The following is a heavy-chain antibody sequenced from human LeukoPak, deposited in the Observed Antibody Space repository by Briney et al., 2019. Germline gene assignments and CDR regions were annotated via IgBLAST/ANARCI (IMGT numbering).Heavy chain of an antibody. V-gene: IGHV1-46*01. CDR3: ARVVYGDYGDNWFDP. J-gene: IGHJ5*02. CDR1: GYTFTSYY. D-gene: IGHD4-17*01. Sequence: ASVKVSCKASGYTFTSYYMHWVRQAPGQGLEWMGIINPSGGSTSYAQKFQGRVTMTRDTSTSTVYMELSSLRSEDTAVYYCARVVYGDYGDNWFDPWGQGTLVTVSS. CDR2: INPSGGST.